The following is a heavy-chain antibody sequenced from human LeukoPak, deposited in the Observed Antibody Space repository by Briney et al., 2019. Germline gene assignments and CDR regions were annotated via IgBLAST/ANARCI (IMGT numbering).Heavy chain of an antibody. CDR1: GLTVSQTY. V-gene: IGHV3-66*01. J-gene: IGHJ4*02. D-gene: IGHD3-22*01. CDR3: ARDGMIVVDPDFDY. CDR2: IYSDGTT. Sequence: PGGSLRLSCAASGLTVSQTYMSWVRQAPGKGLEWVSVIYSDGTTYNQDSVKGRFTISRDGSKNTLYLQMNSLRAEDTAVYYCARDGMIVVDPDFDYWGQGTLVTVSS.